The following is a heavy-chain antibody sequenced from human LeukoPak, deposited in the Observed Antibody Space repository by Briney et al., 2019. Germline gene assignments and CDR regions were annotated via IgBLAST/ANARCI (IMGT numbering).Heavy chain of an antibody. CDR3: ARVNDSTGYPYFYYDGMDV. V-gene: IGHV1-2*02. Sequence: ASVKVSCKASGYTFTGYYMHWVRQAPGQGLEWMGWINPNSGGTNYAQKFQGRVTMTRDTSISTAYMELSRLRSDDTAVYHCARVNDSTGYPYFYYDGMDVWGQGTTVTVSS. D-gene: IGHD3-22*01. J-gene: IGHJ6*02. CDR1: GYTFTGYY. CDR2: INPNSGGT.